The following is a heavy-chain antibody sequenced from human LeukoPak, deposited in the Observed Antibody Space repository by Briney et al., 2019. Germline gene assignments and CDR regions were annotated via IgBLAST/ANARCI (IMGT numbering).Heavy chain of an antibody. CDR2: IRYDGSNK. V-gene: IGHV3-30*02. D-gene: IGHD2-2*01. CDR3: AKDLTDIVVVPAAAPLFDY. Sequence: GGSLRLSCAASGFTFSSYGMHWVRQAPGKGLEWVAFIRYDGSNKYYADSVKGRFTISRDNSKNTLYLQMSSLRAEDTAVYYCAKDLTDIVVVPAAAPLFDYWGQGTLVTVSS. J-gene: IGHJ4*02. CDR1: GFTFSSYG.